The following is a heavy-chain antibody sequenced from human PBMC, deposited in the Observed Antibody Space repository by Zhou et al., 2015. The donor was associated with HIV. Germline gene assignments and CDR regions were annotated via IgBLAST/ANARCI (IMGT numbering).Heavy chain of an antibody. V-gene: IGHV1-69*01. J-gene: IGHJ3*02. Sequence: QVQLVQSGAEVKKPGSSVKVSCKASGGTFSNFALSWVRQAPGQGLEWMGAIIPIVNTTNYAQKFQGRVSITADESTSTAYMELSSLRSEDSAIYYCARGVYCSGGSCYKSGAFDIWGQGTMVTVSS. CDR3: ARGVYCSGGSCYKSGAFDI. CDR2: IIPIVNTT. D-gene: IGHD2-15*01. CDR1: GGTFSNFA.